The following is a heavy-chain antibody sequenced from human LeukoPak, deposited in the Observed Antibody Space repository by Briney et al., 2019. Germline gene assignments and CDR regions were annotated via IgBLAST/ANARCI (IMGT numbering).Heavy chain of an antibody. Sequence: SETLSLTCTVSGGSISSSSYYWGWIRQPPGKGLEWIGSIYYSGSTYYNPSLKSRVTISVDTSKNQFSLKLSSVTAADTAVYYCVRAADWLLDYWGQGTLVTVSS. CDR3: VRAADWLLDY. J-gene: IGHJ4*02. D-gene: IGHD3-9*01. V-gene: IGHV4-39*01. CDR2: IYYSGST. CDR1: GGSISSSSYY.